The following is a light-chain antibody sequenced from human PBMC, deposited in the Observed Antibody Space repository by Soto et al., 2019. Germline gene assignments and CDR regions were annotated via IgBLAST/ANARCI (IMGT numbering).Light chain of an antibody. Sequence: QSLLTQPPSVSGAPGQRVSISCTGSTSNIGAPYDVHWYQHLPGTAPKLLIYGDNNRPSGAPARFSGSKSGASASLAITRLQAEDEADYYCQAYDIRLINYLFGKATQLTV. CDR2: GDN. J-gene: IGLJ1*01. CDR3: QAYDIRLINYL. CDR1: TSNIGAPYD. V-gene: IGLV1-40*01.